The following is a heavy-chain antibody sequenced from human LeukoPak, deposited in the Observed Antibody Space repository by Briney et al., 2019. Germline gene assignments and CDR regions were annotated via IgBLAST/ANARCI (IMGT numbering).Heavy chain of an antibody. V-gene: IGHV3-7*01. J-gene: IGHJ6*02. CDR1: GFTFSSYW. Sequence: PGGSLRLSCAASGFTFSSYWMSWVRQAPGKGLEWVANIKQDGSEKYYVDSVKGRFTISRDNAKNTLYLQMNSLRPEHTAIYYCASDRAFYGLDVWGQGTTVTVSS. CDR3: ASDRAFYGLDV. CDR2: IKQDGSEK.